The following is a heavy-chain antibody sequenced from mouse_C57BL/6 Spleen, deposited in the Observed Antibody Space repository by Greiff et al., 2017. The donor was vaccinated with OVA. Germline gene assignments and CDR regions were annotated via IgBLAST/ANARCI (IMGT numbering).Heavy chain of an antibody. J-gene: IGHJ1*03. Sequence: EVQLQESGGDLVKPGGSLKLSCAASGFTFSSYGMSWVRQTPDKRLEWVATISSGGSYTYYPDSVKGRFTISRDNAKNTLYLQMSSLKSEDAAMYYCAGSGDYYGSSYDWYVDVWGTGTTVTVSS. CDR2: ISSGGSYT. CDR3: AGSGDYYGSSYDWYVDV. V-gene: IGHV5-6*01. D-gene: IGHD1-1*01. CDR1: GFTFSSYG.